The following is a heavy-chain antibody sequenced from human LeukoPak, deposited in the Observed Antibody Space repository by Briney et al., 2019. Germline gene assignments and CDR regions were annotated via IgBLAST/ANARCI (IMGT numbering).Heavy chain of an antibody. D-gene: IGHD1-1*01. Sequence: ASVKVSCKASGYTFTGYYMHWVRQAPGQGLEWMGWINPNSGGTNYAQKFQGRVTMTRDTSISTAYMELSRLRSDDTAVYYCARDPTGGTASTFFDPWGQGTLVTVSS. CDR3: ARDPTGGTASTFFDP. J-gene: IGHJ5*02. V-gene: IGHV1-2*02. CDR2: INPNSGGT. CDR1: GYTFTGYY.